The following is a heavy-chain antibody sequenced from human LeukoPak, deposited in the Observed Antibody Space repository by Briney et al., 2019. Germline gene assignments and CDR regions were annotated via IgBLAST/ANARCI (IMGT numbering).Heavy chain of an antibody. V-gene: IGHV4-59*01. J-gene: IGHJ4*02. Sequence: SETLSLTCTVSGGSISSYYWSWIRQPPGKGLEWIGYIYYSGSTNYNPSLKSRVTISVDTSKNQFSLKLSSVTAAGTAVYYCARGPLGRFLEWLFLDYWGQGTLVTVSS. CDR1: GGSISSYY. CDR2: IYYSGST. D-gene: IGHD3-3*01. CDR3: ARGPLGRFLEWLFLDY.